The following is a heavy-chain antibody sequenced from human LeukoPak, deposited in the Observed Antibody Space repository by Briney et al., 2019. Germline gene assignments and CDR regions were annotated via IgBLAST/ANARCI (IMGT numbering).Heavy chain of an antibody. CDR1: GYSFTSYW. V-gene: IGHV5-10-1*01. D-gene: IGHD3-9*01. CDR3: ARHDILTGYYPWWFDP. Sequence: GESLRISCKGSGYSFTSYWISWVRQMPGKGLEWMGRIDPSDSYTNYSPSFQGHVTLSADKSISTAYLQWSSLKASDTAMYYCARHDILTGYYPWWFDPWGQGTLVTVSS. J-gene: IGHJ5*02. CDR2: IDPSDSYT.